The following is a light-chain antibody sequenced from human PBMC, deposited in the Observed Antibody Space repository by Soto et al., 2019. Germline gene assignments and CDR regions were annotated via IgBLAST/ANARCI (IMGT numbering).Light chain of an antibody. J-gene: IGKJ2*01. CDR3: MQATHWPFT. Sequence: DIVMTQTPLSSPVTLGQPASISCRSSQGLVHSDGNTYLSWLQQRPGQPPRLLIYEISNRFSGVPDRFSGSGAGTDFTLTISRVEAEDVGVYYCMQATHWPFTFGQGTKLEIK. CDR2: EIS. CDR1: QGLVHSDGNTY. V-gene: IGKV2-24*01.